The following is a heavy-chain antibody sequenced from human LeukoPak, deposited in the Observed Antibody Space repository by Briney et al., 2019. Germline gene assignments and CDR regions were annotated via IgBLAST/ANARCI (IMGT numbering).Heavy chain of an antibody. J-gene: IGHJ5*02. CDR3: ARDYCTRGGACYKEDLFDP. V-gene: IGHV1-18*01. D-gene: IGHD2-21*02. CDR2: ISPYDGDT. Sequence: ASVKVSCKSSVYTFSIYGISWVRQAPGQGLEWMAWISPYDGDTNYAQNFEGRVTMTTETSTSTAYMELRSLRSDDTAIYYCARDYCTRGGACYKEDLFDPWGQGNLVTVSS. CDR1: VYTFSIYG.